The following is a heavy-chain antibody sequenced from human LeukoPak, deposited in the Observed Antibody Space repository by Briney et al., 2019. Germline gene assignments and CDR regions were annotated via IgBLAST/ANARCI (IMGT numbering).Heavy chain of an antibody. Sequence: PSETLSLTCTVSGGSISSGGYYWGWIRQHPGKGLEWIGYIYYSGSTYYNPSLKSRVTISVDTSKNQFSLKLSSVTAADTAVYYCARDRDWSGGLDYWGQGTLVTVSS. J-gene: IGHJ4*02. V-gene: IGHV4-31*03. D-gene: IGHD2-21*02. CDR3: ARDRDWSGGLDY. CDR2: IYYSGST. CDR1: GGSISSGGYY.